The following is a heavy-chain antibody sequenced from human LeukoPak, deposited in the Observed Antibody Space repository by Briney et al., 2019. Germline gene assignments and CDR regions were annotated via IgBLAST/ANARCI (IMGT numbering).Heavy chain of an antibody. V-gene: IGHV3-23*01. CDR2: ISGSGGNR. Sequence: PGGSLRLSCAASGFTFSSYAMYWVRQAPGKGLEWVSRISGSGGNRYYADSVKGRFTISRDNSKNTLYLQMNSLRAEDTAVYYCAKDQLPTSGWYTNFDYWGQGTLVTVSS. CDR1: GFTFSSYA. D-gene: IGHD6-19*01. CDR3: AKDQLPTSGWYTNFDY. J-gene: IGHJ4*02.